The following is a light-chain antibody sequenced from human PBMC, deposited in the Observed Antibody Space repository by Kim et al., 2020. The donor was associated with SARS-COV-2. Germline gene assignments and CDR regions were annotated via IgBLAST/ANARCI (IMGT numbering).Light chain of an antibody. V-gene: IGLV3-21*01. CDR1: SRGCHS. J-gene: IGLJ1*01. CDR2: YDS. CDR3: QVWDTDTDHYV. Sequence: APGQRARSTGGGKSRGCHSVHWYQQKRGQATVLVMYYDSDRPSGIPERFSGYKSANTATLNISRVEAGDEADYYCQVWDTDTDHYVFGTGTKVTVL.